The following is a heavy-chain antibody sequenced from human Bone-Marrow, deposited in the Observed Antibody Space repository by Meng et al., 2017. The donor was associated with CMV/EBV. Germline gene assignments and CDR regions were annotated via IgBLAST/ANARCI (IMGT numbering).Heavy chain of an antibody. Sequence: SETLSPTCPVSGYYISNGYYWGWLRQPPGKGLEWIGNIYYSGTTYYNPFLKSRVTMSVDTSKNQFSLQLSSVTAADTALYFCATVRAVCTSTSCSHFAIDVWGQGTAVTVSS. CDR2: IYYSGTT. V-gene: IGHV4-38-2*02. CDR3: ATVRAVCTSTSCSHFAIDV. CDR1: GYYISNGYY. J-gene: IGHJ6*02. D-gene: IGHD2-2*01.